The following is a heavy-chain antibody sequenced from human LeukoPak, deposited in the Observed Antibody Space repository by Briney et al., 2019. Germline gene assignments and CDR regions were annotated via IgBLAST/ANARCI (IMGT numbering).Heavy chain of an antibody. V-gene: IGHV3-33*01. CDR3: ARDRVYYYGSGRSYYMDV. CDR2: IWYDGSNK. CDR1: GFTFSSYG. Sequence: GGSLRLSCAASGFTFSSYGMHWVRQAPGKGLEWVAVIWYDGSNKYYADSVKGRFTISRDNSKNTPYLQMNSLRAEDTAVYYCARDRVYYYGSGRSYYMDVWGKGTTVTVSS. D-gene: IGHD3-10*01. J-gene: IGHJ6*03.